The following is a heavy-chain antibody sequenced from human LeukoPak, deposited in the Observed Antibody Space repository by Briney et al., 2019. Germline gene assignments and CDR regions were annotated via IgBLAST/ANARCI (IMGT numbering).Heavy chain of an antibody. Sequence: GGSLRLSCAAFGFTFTNHAMHWVRQAPGKGLEWVTIISYDGSNKDYGESVRGRFTISRDNSKNTLFLQMSDLRPEDTGIYYCAKDGADYYDSRTLFDHWGQGTLVTVSS. V-gene: IGHV3-30*04. CDR3: AKDGADYYDSRTLFDH. J-gene: IGHJ4*02. CDR2: ISYDGSNK. D-gene: IGHD3-22*01. CDR1: GFTFTNHA.